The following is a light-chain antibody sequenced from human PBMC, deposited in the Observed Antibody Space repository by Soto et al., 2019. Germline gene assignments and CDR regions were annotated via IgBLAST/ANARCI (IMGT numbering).Light chain of an antibody. CDR2: LGS. V-gene: IGKV2-28*01. J-gene: IGKJ5*01. CDR1: QSLLHSNGYNY. Sequence: DIVMTQSPLSLPVTPGEPSSISCRSSQSLLHSNGYNYLDWYLQKPGQSPQLLIYLGSSRASGVPDRFSGSGSGTDFTLKISGVEAEDVGVYYCMQALQTITFGQGTRLENK. CDR3: MQALQTIT.